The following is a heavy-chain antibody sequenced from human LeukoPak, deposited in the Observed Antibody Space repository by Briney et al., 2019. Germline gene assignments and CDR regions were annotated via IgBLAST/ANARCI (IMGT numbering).Heavy chain of an antibody. D-gene: IGHD6-19*01. CDR1: GFTFSSYW. V-gene: IGHV3-7*03. Sequence: PXXSLRLSCAASGFTFSSYWMSWVRQAPGKGLEWVANIKQDGSEKYYVDSVKGRFTISRDNAKNSLYLQMNSLRAEDTAVYYCARAGSGLAVAANRHFDYWGQGTLVTVSS. CDR3: ARAGSGLAVAANRHFDY. CDR2: IKQDGSEK. J-gene: IGHJ4*02.